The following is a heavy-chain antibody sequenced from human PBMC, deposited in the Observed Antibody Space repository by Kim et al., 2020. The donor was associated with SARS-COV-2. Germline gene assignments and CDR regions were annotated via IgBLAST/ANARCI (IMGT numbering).Heavy chain of an antibody. V-gene: IGHV7-4-1*02. J-gene: IGHJ4*02. Sequence: GNPTYAQGFTGRFAFSLETSVSPAYLQVSSLKAEDTAVYYCARDSTGYFDSWGQGTLVTVSS. D-gene: IGHD2-8*02. CDR3: ARDSTGYFDS. CDR2: GNP.